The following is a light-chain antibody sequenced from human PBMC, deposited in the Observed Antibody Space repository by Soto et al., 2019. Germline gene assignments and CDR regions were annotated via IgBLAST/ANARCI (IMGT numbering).Light chain of an antibody. V-gene: IGKV3-11*01. CDR1: QSVSSY. Sequence: EIVLTQSPATLSVSPGERATLSCRASQSVSSYLAWYQQKPGQAPRLLIYDASNRATGIPARFSGSGSGTDFTPTISSLEPEDFAVYYCQQRSNWPSTFGGGTKVDIK. CDR3: QQRSNWPST. J-gene: IGKJ4*01. CDR2: DAS.